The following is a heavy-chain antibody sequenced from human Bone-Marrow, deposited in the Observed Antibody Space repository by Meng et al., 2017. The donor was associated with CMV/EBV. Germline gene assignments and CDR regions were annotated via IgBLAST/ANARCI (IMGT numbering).Heavy chain of an antibody. V-gene: IGHV3-13*01. CDR2: IGTAGDT. Sequence: GESLKISCAACGFTFSSYDMHWVRQATGKGLEWVSAIGTAGDTYYPGSVKGRFTISRDNSKNTLYLQMNSLRAEDTAVYYCAKDRPLFDYWGQGTLVTGSS. J-gene: IGHJ4*02. CDR1: GFTFSSYD. CDR3: AKDRPLFDY.